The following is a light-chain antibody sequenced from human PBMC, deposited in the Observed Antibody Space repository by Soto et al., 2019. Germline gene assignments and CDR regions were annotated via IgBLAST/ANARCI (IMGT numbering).Light chain of an antibody. V-gene: IGKV3-20*01. Sequence: EIVLTQSPGTLSLSPGERATLSCRASQSVSSNYLAWYPQKPGQAPRLLIYGASRGAAGIPDRFSGSGSGTDFTLTISRLEPEDFAGYFCQQYGRSPMFTFGKGTKLEIK. CDR3: QQYGRSPMFT. CDR1: QSVSSNY. CDR2: GAS. J-gene: IGKJ2*01.